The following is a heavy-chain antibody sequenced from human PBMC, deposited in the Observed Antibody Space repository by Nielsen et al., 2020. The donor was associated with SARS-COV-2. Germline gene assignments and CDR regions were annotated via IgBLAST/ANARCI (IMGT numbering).Heavy chain of an antibody. D-gene: IGHD5-24*01. Sequence: ASVKVSCKASGYTFTNNYMHWVRQALGQGLEWMGLINPSDGGTTYAQKFQGRLTMTADTSTSTVYMELSSLTSEDTAVFFCARGSTLGSLGYIALDVWGHGTTVTVSS. CDR3: ARGSTLGSLGYIALDV. CDR1: GYTFTNNY. CDR2: INPSDGGT. J-gene: IGHJ6*02. V-gene: IGHV1-46*01.